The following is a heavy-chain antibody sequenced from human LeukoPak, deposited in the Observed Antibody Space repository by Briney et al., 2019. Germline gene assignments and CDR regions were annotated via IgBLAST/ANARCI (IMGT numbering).Heavy chain of an antibody. Sequence: SVKVSCKASGGPFSSSAISSVRQAPGQGLEWMGGIIPIFGTAKYAKKFQGIVTITADESTSTAYMELSRLRSEDTAVYYCAREAGIAVAGTVSVLFDPWGQGTLVTVSS. J-gene: IGHJ5*02. V-gene: IGHV1-69*13. D-gene: IGHD6-19*01. CDR3: AREAGIAVAGTVSVLFDP. CDR1: GGPFSSSA. CDR2: IIPIFGTA.